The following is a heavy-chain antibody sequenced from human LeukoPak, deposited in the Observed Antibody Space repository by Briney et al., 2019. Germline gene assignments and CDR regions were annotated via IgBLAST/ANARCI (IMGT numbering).Heavy chain of an antibody. V-gene: IGHV4-38-2*02. CDR1: GYSISSGYY. CDR2: IYHSGST. CDR3: ARHVGTYYYYYLDV. J-gene: IGHJ6*03. Sequence: SETLSLTCTVSGYSISSGYYWGWIRQPPGKGLEWIGSIYHSGSTYYNPSLKSRVTISVDTSKDQFSLKLNSVTAADTAFYYCARHVGTYYYYYLDVWGKGTTVTISS. D-gene: IGHD4-23*01.